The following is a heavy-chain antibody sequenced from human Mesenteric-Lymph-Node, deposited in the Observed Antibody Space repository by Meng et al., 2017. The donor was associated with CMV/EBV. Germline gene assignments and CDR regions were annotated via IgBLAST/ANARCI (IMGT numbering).Heavy chain of an antibody. CDR2: IKSKTDGRTT. Sequence: FTFSSAWMTWVRQAPGKGLEWVGRIKSKTDGRTTDYAAPVKGRFTISRDDSKNTLYLQMNNLKTEDTAVYYCTTESLLIAAETTFDYWGQGTLVTVSS. V-gene: IGHV3-15*01. D-gene: IGHD6-13*01. CDR3: TTESLLIAAETTFDY. CDR1: FTFSSAW. J-gene: IGHJ4*02.